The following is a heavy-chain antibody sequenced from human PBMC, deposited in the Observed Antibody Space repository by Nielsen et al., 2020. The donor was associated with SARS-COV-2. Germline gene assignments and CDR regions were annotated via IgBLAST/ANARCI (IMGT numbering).Heavy chain of an antibody. D-gene: IGHD2-21*02. CDR3: AKEEERGCGGDCYFTDY. Sequence: WVRQAPGQGLEWMGWMNPNSGNTGYAQKFQGRVTMTRNTSISTAYMELSSLRAEDTAVYYCAKEEERGCGGDCYFTDYWGQGTLVTVSS. CDR2: MNPNSGNT. J-gene: IGHJ4*02. V-gene: IGHV1-8*01.